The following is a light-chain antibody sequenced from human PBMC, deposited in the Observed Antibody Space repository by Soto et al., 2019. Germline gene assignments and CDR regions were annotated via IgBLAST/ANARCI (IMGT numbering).Light chain of an antibody. CDR2: TTS. J-gene: IGKJ1*01. V-gene: IGKV1-39*01. CDR3: QQTNTSPLT. CDR1: QTINNY. Sequence: DIQMTQSPPSLSAPVGDSVTITCRSSQTINNYLNWYQQKPGQAPQLLIHTTSTLQSGAPSRFSGSGSGTDYTLTINSLQPEDFATYYCQQTNTSPLTFGQGTKVDIK.